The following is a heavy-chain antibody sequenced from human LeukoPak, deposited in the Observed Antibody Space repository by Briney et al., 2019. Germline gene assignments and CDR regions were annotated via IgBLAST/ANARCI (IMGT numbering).Heavy chain of an antibody. CDR2: IYTSGST. CDR3: ARVGAKKNHYYGMDV. V-gene: IGHV4-4*07. CDR1: GGSISSYY. J-gene: IGHJ6*02. Sequence: PSETLSLTCTVSGGSISSYYWSWIRQPAGKGLEWIRRIYTSGSTNYNPSLKSRVTMSVDTSKNQFSLKLSSVTAADTALYYCARVGAKKNHYYGMDVWGQGTTVTVSS. D-gene: IGHD1-26*01.